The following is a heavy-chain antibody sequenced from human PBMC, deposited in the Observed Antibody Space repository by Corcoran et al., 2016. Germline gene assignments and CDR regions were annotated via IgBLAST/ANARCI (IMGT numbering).Heavy chain of an antibody. CDR3: AKDGGLLWFGELAY. V-gene: IGHV3-30*18. CDR2: ISYDGSNK. CDR1: GFTFSSYG. Sequence: QVQLVESGGGVVQPGRSLRLSCAASGFTFSSYGMHWVRQAPGKGLEWVAVISYDGSNKYYADSVKGRFTISRDNSKNTLYLQMNSLRAEDTAVYYCAKDGGLLWFGELAYWGQGTLVTVSS. J-gene: IGHJ4*02. D-gene: IGHD3-10*01.